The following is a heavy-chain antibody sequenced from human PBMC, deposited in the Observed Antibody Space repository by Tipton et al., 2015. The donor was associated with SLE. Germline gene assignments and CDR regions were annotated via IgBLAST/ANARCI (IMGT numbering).Heavy chain of an antibody. V-gene: IGHV1-18*01. D-gene: IGHD5-24*01. CDR2: VSSYNGNA. J-gene: IGHJ4*02. Sequence: QSGAEVKKPGASVKVSCKASGYTFTTYGIIWVRQAPGQGLEWVGWVSSYNGNANYAQKVQGRVTMTTDTSTTTAYMELRSLRSDDTAVYYCALERWLQVLDSWGQGTLVTVSS. CDR1: GYTFTTYG. CDR3: ALERWLQVLDS.